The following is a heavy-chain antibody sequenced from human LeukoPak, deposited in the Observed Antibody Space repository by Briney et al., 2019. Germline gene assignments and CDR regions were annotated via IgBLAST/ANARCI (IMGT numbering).Heavy chain of an antibody. D-gene: IGHD6-13*01. CDR3: ARDAPYSSSWYEGDNWFDP. V-gene: IGHV1-18*01. J-gene: IGHJ5*02. CDR1: GYTFTSYG. CDR2: ISGHNGNT. Sequence: ASVTVSCKASGYTFTSYGISWVRQAPGQGLEWMGWISGHNGNTNYAQKLQGRVTMTTDTSTSTAYMELRSLRSDDTAVYYCARDAPYSSSWYEGDNWFDPWGQGTLVTVSS.